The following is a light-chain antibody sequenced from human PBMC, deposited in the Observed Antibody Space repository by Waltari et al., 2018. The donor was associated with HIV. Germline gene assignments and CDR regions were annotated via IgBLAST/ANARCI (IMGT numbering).Light chain of an antibody. J-gene: IGLJ3*02. Sequence: SSNIGSNTVNWYQQLPGTAPKLLIYSNYHRPSGVPDRFSGSKSGTSASLAISGLQSEDEADYYCATWDDSLNGRVFGGGTKLTVL. CDR2: SNY. V-gene: IGLV1-44*01. CDR1: SSNIGSNT. CDR3: ATWDDSLNGRV.